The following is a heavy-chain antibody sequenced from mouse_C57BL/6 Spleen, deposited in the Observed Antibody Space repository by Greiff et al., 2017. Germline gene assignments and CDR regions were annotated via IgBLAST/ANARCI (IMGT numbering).Heavy chain of an antibody. CDR1: GFTFSSYG. Sequence: EVKLMESGGDLVKPGGSLKLSCAASGFTFSSYGMSWVRQTPDKRLEWVATISSGGSYTYYPDSVKGRFTISRDNAKNTLYLQMSSLKSEDTAMYYCARQRDDDYDWFAYWGQGTLVTVSA. CDR2: ISSGGSYT. V-gene: IGHV5-6*01. D-gene: IGHD2-4*01. J-gene: IGHJ3*01. CDR3: ARQRDDDYDWFAY.